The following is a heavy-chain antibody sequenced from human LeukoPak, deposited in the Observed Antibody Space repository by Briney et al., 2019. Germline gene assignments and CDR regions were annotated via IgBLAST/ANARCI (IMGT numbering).Heavy chain of an antibody. D-gene: IGHD1-26*01. Sequence: GGSLRLSCVASGFTVTSNYMSWVRQAPGKGLEWVSIINSGGSTFYADSVKGRFTISKDNSKNALYLQMNSLRAEDTAVYYCARGGSYLSAFDMWGQGTMVTVSS. CDR1: GFTVTSNY. CDR2: INSGGST. CDR3: ARGGSYLSAFDM. J-gene: IGHJ3*02. V-gene: IGHV3-53*01.